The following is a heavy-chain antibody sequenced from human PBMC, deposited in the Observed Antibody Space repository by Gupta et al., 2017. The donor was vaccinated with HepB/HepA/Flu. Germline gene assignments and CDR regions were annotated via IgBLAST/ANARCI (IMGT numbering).Heavy chain of an antibody. V-gene: IGHV5-51*01. D-gene: IGHD2-15*01. CDR3: ARPTGYCSGGSCPIGDDAFDI. CDR1: GYSFTSYW. CDR2: IYPGDSDT. J-gene: IGHJ3*02. Sequence: EVQLVQSGAEVTKPGESLKISCKGSGYSFTSYWIGWVRQMPGKGLEWMGIIYPGDSDTRYSPSFQGQVTISADKSISTAYLQWSSLKASDTAMYYCARPTGYCSGGSCPIGDDAFDIWGQGTMVTVSS.